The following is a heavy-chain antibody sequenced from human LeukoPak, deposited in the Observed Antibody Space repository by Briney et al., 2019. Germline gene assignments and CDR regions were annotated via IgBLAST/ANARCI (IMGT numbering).Heavy chain of an antibody. J-gene: IGHJ4*02. V-gene: IGHV3-33*01. Sequence: GGSLRLSCAASGFTFSSYGMHWVRQAPGKGLEWVAVIWYDGSNKYYADSVKGRFTISRDNSKNTLYLQMNSPRAEDTAVYYCARDPSSWSSSWNDYWGQGTLVTVSS. D-gene: IGHD6-13*01. CDR3: ARDPSSWSSSWNDY. CDR1: GFTFSSYG. CDR2: IWYDGSNK.